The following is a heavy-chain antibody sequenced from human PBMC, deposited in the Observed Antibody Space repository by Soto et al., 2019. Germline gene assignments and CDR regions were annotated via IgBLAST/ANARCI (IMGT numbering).Heavy chain of an antibody. D-gene: IGHD6-19*01. CDR3: ANEPVVQGTVWYADY. CDR2: ISARGETT. Sequence: ELQLLESGGGLVQPGGSLRLSCAASGFIFSTYAMSWVRQAPGKGPEWVSAISARGETTYYAESVKGRFTISRDNSKNTLYLQMNSLRVEDTAVYYCANEPVVQGTVWYADYWGQGTLVTVSS. J-gene: IGHJ4*02. V-gene: IGHV3-23*01. CDR1: GFIFSTYA.